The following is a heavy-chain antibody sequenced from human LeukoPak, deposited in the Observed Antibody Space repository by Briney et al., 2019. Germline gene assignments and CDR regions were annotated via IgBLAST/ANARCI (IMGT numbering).Heavy chain of an antibody. D-gene: IGHD6-6*01. CDR3: ARDPGIAARPFDY. V-gene: IGHV4-38-2*02. CDR2: IYHSRST. Sequence: PSETLSLTCTVSGYSISSGYYWGWIRQPPGKGLEWIGSIYHSRSTYYNPSLKSRVTISVDTSKNQFSLKLSSVTAADTAVYYCARDPGIAARPFDYWGQGTLVTVSS. J-gene: IGHJ4*02. CDR1: GYSISSGYY.